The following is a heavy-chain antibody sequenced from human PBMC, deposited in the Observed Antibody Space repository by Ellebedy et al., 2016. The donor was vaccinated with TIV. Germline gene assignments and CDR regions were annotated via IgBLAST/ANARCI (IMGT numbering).Heavy chain of an antibody. CDR3: ARDPGSPAGEPFDY. Sequence: MPSETLSLTCTVSGGSISSYYWRWIRQPPGQGLEWIGYIYYSGSTNYNPPLKSRVTISVDTSKNQFSLKLSSVTAADTAVYYCARDPGSPAGEPFDYWGQGTLVTVSS. J-gene: IGHJ4*02. V-gene: IGHV4-59*12. CDR2: IYYSGST. CDR1: GGSISSYY. D-gene: IGHD2-15*01.